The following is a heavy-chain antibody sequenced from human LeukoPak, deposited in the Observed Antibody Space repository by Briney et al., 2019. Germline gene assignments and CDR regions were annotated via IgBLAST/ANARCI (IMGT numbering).Heavy chain of an antibody. Sequence: GGPLRLSCAPSGFTFSSYGMHWVRRAPGKGLEWVAVISYDGSNKYYADSVKGRFTISRDNSKNTLYLQMNSLRAEDTAVYYCAKDGYCSSTSCLTPWGQGTLVTVSS. J-gene: IGHJ5*02. V-gene: IGHV3-30*18. CDR3: AKDGYCSSTSCLTP. CDR2: ISYDGSNK. D-gene: IGHD2-2*03. CDR1: GFTFSSYG.